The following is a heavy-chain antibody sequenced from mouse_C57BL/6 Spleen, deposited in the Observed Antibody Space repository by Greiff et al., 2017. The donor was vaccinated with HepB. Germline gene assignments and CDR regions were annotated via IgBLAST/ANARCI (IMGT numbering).Heavy chain of an antibody. J-gene: IGHJ2*01. V-gene: IGHV1-81*01. CDR1: GYTFTSYG. CDR2: IYPRSGNT. Sequence: QVQLQQSGAELARPGASVKLSCKASGYTFTSYGISWVKQRTGQGLEWIGEIYPRSGNTYYNEKFKGKATLTADKSSSTAYMELRSLTSEDSAVYFCARRSPVYYYGSSSYFDYWGQGTTLTVSS. D-gene: IGHD1-1*01. CDR3: ARRSPVYYYGSSSYFDY.